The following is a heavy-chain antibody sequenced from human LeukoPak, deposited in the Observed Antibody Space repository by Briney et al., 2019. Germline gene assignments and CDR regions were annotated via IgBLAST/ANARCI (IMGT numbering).Heavy chain of an antibody. D-gene: IGHD3-22*01. CDR1: GFTFSSYA. CDR2: ISGSGGNT. CDR3: ARVRADSRPALAYFDY. Sequence: GGSLRLSCAASGFTFSSYAMNWVRQAPGKGLEWVSTISGSGGNTYYADSVKGRFTISRDNSKNTLYLQMNSLRAEDTAVYYCARVRADSRPALAYFDYWGQGTLVTVSS. V-gene: IGHV3-23*01. J-gene: IGHJ4*02.